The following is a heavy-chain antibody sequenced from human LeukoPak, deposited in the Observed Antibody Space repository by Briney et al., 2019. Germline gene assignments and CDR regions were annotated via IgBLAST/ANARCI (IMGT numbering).Heavy chain of an antibody. J-gene: IGHJ4*02. V-gene: IGHV1-46*01. CDR1: GYTFTSYY. CDR3: ARTSSSWYFDY. CDR2: INPSGGST. D-gene: IGHD6-13*01. Sequence: ASVKVSCKASGYTFTSYYMHWVRQAPGQGLEWMGIINPSGGSTSYAQKFQGRVTMTRDTSTSTVFMELRSLRSDDTAVYYCARTSSSWYFDYWGQGTLVTVSS.